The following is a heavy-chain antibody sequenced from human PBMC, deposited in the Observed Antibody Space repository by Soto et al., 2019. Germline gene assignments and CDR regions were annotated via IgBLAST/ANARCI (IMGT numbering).Heavy chain of an antibody. Sequence: SETLSLTCTVSGDSITSYNWWSWVRQPPGKGLEWIGEIYHSGSTNYNPSLKSRVTISVDKSKNQFSLKLSSVTAADTAVYYCARRVYGRDWFDPWGQGTLVTVSS. J-gene: IGHJ5*02. CDR1: GDSITSYNW. CDR3: ARRVYGRDWFDP. V-gene: IGHV4-4*02. CDR2: IYHSGST. D-gene: IGHD6-13*01.